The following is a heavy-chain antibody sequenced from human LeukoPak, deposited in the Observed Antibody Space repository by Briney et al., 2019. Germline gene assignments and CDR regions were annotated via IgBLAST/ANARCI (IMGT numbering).Heavy chain of an antibody. D-gene: IGHD4-11*01. CDR1: GYTFTSYD. Sequence: ASVKVSCKASGYTFTSYDINWVRQATGQGLEWMGWMSPKSGNTGYAQKFQGRVTITRNTSINTAYMELSRLGSEDTAVYYCARGVDYSNYGGDFDYWGQGTLDTVSS. CDR3: ARGVDYSNYGGDFDY. V-gene: IGHV1-8*03. J-gene: IGHJ4*02. CDR2: MSPKSGNT.